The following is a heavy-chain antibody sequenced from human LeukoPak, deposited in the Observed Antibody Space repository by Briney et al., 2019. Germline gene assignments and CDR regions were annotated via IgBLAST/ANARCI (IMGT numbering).Heavy chain of an antibody. J-gene: IGHJ4*02. CDR1: GFTFSNYA. V-gene: IGHV3-23*01. D-gene: IGHD3-10*01. CDR3: AKHMVRGVPYFDY. Sequence: GPLRLSCAASGFTFSNYAMSWVRKAPGKGLERVSAISSSGDNTYYADSVKGRFTISRDNSKNTLFLQMNSLGAEDTAVYYCAKHMVRGVPYFDYWGQGTPVTVSS. CDR2: ISSSGDNT.